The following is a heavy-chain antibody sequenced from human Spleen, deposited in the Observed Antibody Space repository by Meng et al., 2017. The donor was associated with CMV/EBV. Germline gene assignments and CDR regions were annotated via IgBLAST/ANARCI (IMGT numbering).Heavy chain of an antibody. CDR3: AKRGIFGVYIMDV. J-gene: IGHJ6*02. CDR2: IYPAGST. Sequence: GESLKISCTVSGFNVKDNYMSWVRQAPGKEVEWVSVIYPAGSTYYRNSVKGRFTISRDNSQNTVYLQMNSLRDEDTGVYYCAKRGIFGVYIMDVWGRGTTVTVSS. D-gene: IGHD3-3*01. V-gene: IGHV3-53*01. CDR1: GFNVKDNY.